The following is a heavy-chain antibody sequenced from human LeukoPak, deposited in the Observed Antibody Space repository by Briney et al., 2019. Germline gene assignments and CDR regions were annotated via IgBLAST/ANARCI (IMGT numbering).Heavy chain of an antibody. CDR3: ARGYCSGGSYYHFES. Sequence: ASLKVSCKTSGYRFSDYYMHWVRQASGQGLEWMGWVNSNSGGTHYAQKFEGRVTMTRDTSISTAYMELSRLKSDDTAVYYCARGYCSGGSYYHFESWGQGTLVSVST. CDR2: VNSNSGGT. D-gene: IGHD2-15*01. CDR1: GYRFSDYY. V-gene: IGHV1-2*02. J-gene: IGHJ4*02.